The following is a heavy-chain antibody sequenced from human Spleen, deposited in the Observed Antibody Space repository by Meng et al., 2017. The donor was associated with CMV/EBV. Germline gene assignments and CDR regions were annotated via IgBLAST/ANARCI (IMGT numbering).Heavy chain of an antibody. CDR1: GGSIRSYY. J-gene: IGHJ4*02. Sequence: GSGPGLGKPSEPLSLTCHGFGGSIRSYYWSWIRPPAGKGLEWIGRIYTSGSTNYNPSLKSRVTMSVDTSKNQFSLKLSSVTAADTAVYYCARHQYYYGSGSYYGHYPAFDYWGQGTLVTVSS. CDR2: IYTSGST. D-gene: IGHD3-10*01. CDR3: ARHQYYYGSGSYYGHYPAFDY. V-gene: IGHV4-4*07.